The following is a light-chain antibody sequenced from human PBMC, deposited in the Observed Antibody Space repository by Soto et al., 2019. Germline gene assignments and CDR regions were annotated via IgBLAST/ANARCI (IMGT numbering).Light chain of an antibody. Sequence: EIVLTQSPGTLSLSPGERATLSCRASQSIMNTFLSWYQQKPGQAPRLLIYGTSSRATGIPDRFSGSGSGTDFTLTSSRLEPEDVAVYYCQQDGSLPRTFGQGTKVEIK. J-gene: IGKJ1*01. V-gene: IGKV3-20*01. CDR2: GTS. CDR3: QQDGSLPRT. CDR1: QSIMNTF.